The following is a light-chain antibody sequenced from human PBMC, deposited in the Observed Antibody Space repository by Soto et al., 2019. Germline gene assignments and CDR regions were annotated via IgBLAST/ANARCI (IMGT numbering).Light chain of an antibody. V-gene: IGKV3-15*01. J-gene: IGKJ4*01. CDR2: ATS. CDR1: QSVSSN. Sequence: EIVMTQSPATLSVPPGERASLSCRASQSVSSNLAWYQQKPGQTPRLLIYATSTRATGIPARFSGSGSGTEFTLTISSLQSEDFAVYYCQHYNNWPLTFGGGTKVEIK. CDR3: QHYNNWPLT.